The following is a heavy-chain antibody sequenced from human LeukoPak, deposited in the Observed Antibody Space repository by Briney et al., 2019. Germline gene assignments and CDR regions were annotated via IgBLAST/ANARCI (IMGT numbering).Heavy chain of an antibody. CDR2: IYNSGST. CDR1: DGSISSFY. V-gene: IGHV4-59*01. J-gene: IGHJ4*02. Sequence: PSETLSLTCTVSDGSISSFYWGWIRQPPRKGLEWIGYIYNSGSTDYNPSLKSRVTISVDTSKNQFSLKLSSVTAADTAVYYCARDVGGGPFFDYWGQGTLVTVSS. D-gene: IGHD2-15*01. CDR3: ARDVGGGPFFDY.